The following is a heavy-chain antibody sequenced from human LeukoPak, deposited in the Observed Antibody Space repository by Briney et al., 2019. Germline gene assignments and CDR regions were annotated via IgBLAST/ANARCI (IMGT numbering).Heavy chain of an antibody. V-gene: IGHV3-23*01. CDR2: ISGSGGST. D-gene: IGHD2-15*01. CDR3: AKDMDIVVVAWFGP. J-gene: IGHJ5*02. Sequence: GGSLRLSCAASGFTFSSYAMSWVRQAPGKGLEWVSAISGSGGSTYYADSAKGRFTISRDNSKNTLYLQMNSLRAEDTAVYYCAKDMDIVVVAWFGPWGQGTLVTVSS. CDR1: GFTFSSYA.